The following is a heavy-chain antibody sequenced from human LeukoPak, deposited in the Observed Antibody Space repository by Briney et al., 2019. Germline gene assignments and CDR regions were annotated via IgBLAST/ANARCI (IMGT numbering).Heavy chain of an antibody. CDR2: ISYDGSNK. CDR1: GFTFSSYG. Sequence: GGSLRLSCAASGFTFSSYGMHWVRQAPGKGLEWVAVISYDGSNKYYADSVKGRFTISRDNSKNTLYLQMNSLRAEDTAVYYCAKEAAAGTNYYYGMDVWGQGTTVTVSS. CDR3: AKEAAAGTNYYYGMDV. J-gene: IGHJ6*02. V-gene: IGHV3-30*18. D-gene: IGHD6-13*01.